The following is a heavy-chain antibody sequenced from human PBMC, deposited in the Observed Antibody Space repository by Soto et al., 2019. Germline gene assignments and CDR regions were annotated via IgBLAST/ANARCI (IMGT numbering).Heavy chain of an antibody. Sequence: QVQLVESGGGVVQPGRSLRLSCAASGFTFSSYGMHWVRQAPGKGLEWVAVISYDGSNKYYADSVKGRFTISRDNSKNALYLPMHSLRAGDTAVYYLEKEGQALVRFRSSEYYGLDVWGQGTTVTVCS. CDR3: EKEGQALVRFRSSEYYGLDV. V-gene: IGHV3-30*18. CDR2: ISYDGSNK. D-gene: IGHD5-18*01. CDR1: GFTFSSYG. J-gene: IGHJ6*02.